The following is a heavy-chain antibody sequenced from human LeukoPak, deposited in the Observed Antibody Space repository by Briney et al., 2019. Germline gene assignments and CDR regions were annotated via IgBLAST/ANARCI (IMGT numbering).Heavy chain of an antibody. CDR1: GYTFTSYD. CDR3: ARHSTPRQLVFNWFDP. V-gene: IGHV1-18*01. Sequence: ASVKVSCKASGYTFTSYDIGWVRQAPGQGLEWMGWISAYNGNTNYAQKLQCRVTMSTETCTSTAYMELRSLRSDDTAVYYCARHSTPRQLVFNWFDPWGQGILVTVSS. D-gene: IGHD6-6*01. J-gene: IGHJ5*02. CDR2: ISAYNGNT.